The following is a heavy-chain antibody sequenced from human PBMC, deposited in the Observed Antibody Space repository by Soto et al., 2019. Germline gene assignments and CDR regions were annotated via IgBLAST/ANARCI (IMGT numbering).Heavy chain of an antibody. CDR2: IIPIFGTA. J-gene: IGHJ6*02. D-gene: IGHD3-10*01. V-gene: IGHV1-69*13. Sequence: GASVKVSCKASGGTFSSYAISWVRQAPGQGLEWMGGIIPIFGTANYAQKFQGRVTITADESTSTAYMELSSLRSEDTAVYYCARDRKGRYYYGSGSTAAYYYYGMDVWGQGTTVTVSS. CDR1: GGTFSSYA. CDR3: ARDRKGRYYYGSGSTAAYYYYGMDV.